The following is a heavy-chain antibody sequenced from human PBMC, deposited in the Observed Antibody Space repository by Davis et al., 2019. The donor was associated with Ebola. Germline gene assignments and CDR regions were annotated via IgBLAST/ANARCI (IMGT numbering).Heavy chain of an antibody. V-gene: IGHV3-23*01. CDR2: VSGSGGHT. CDR1: GFTFSSYA. CDR3: ARYCHYPDCSYFDC. Sequence: GESLKISCAASGFTFSSYAMSWVRQAPGKGLEWVSTVSGSGGHTHYSDSVRGRFTISRDNSKNTLYLQMNSLRAEDTATYYCARYCHYPDCSYFDCWGQGTVVAVSS. D-gene: IGHD2-15*01. J-gene: IGHJ4*02.